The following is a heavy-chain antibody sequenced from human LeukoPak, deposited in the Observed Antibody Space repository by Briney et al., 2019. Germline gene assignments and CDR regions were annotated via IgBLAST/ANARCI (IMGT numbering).Heavy chain of an antibody. D-gene: IGHD5-18*01. Sequence: PSETLSLTCTVSGGSISSYYWSCIRQPPGKGLEWIGYIYYSGSTNYNPSLKSRVTISVDTSKNQFSLKLSSVTAADTAVYYCARQGSADTADGGDFDIWGQGTMVTVSS. CDR3: ARQGSADTADGGDFDI. V-gene: IGHV4-59*01. CDR2: IYYSGST. J-gene: IGHJ3*02. CDR1: GGSISSYY.